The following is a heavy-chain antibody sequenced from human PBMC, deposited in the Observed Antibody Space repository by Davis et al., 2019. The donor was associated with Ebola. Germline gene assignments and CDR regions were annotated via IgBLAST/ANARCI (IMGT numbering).Heavy chain of an antibody. J-gene: IGHJ4*02. CDR2: IIPIFGTA. CDR1: GGTFSSYA. CDR3: ARDGDDFWSGYYELDY. Sequence: SVKVSCKASGGTFSSYAISWVRQAPGQGLEWMGGIIPIFGTANYAQKFQGRVTITADKSTSTAYMELSSLRSEDTAVYYCARDGDDFWSGYYELDYWGQGTLVTVSS. V-gene: IGHV1-69*06. D-gene: IGHD3-3*01.